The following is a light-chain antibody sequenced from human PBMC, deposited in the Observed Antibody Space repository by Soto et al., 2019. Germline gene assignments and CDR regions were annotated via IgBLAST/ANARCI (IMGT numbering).Light chain of an antibody. CDR3: QKYNSAPSLT. Sequence: DIQMTQSPSSLSASVGDRVIITCRASQGISNYLAWYQQRPGEVPKLLIYAASTLQSGVPPRFSGSGSGTDVTLTISSLLPEDVATYYCQKYNSAPSLTFGGGTKVEIK. V-gene: IGKV1-27*01. CDR2: AAS. J-gene: IGKJ4*01. CDR1: QGISNY.